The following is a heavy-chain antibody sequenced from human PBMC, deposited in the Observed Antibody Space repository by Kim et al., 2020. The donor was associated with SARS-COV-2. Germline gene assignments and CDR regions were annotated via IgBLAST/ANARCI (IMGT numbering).Heavy chain of an antibody. CDR1: GFTFSSYW. V-gene: IGHV3-7*03. CDR3: ARDSIAVACNYYYYGMDV. J-gene: IGHJ6*02. CDR2: IKQDGSEK. Sequence: GWSLRLSCAASGFTFSSYWMSWVRQAPGKGLEWVANIKQDGSEKYYVDSVKGRFTISRDNAKNSLYLQMNSLRAEDTAVYYCARDSIAVACNYYYYGMDVWGQGTTVTVSS. D-gene: IGHD6-19*01.